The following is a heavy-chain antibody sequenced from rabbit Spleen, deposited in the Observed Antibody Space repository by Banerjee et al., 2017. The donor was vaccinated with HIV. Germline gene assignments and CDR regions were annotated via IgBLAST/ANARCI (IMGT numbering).Heavy chain of an antibody. Sequence: QSLEESGGGLVQPGASLTLTCTASGFSFSSGYDMCWVRQATGKGLEWIGTIWTGSTSITWYANWALGRFTISKTSSTTVTLQLNSLTVADTATYFCARDTGSSFSSYGMDLWGQGTLVTVS. D-gene: IGHD8-1*01. CDR3: ARDTGSSFSSYGMDL. J-gene: IGHJ6*01. V-gene: IGHV1S40*01. CDR1: GFSFSSGYD. CDR2: IWTGSTSIT.